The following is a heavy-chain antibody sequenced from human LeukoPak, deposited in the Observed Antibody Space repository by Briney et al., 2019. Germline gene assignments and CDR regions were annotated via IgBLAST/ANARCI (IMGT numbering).Heavy chain of an antibody. V-gene: IGHV4-31*03. J-gene: IGHJ6*02. CDR2: IYYSGST. CDR1: GGSISSGGYY. D-gene: IGHD5-18*01. Sequence: SETLSLTCTVSGGSISSGGYYWSWIRQHPGKGPEWIGYIYYSGSTYYNPSLKSRVTISVDTSKNQFSLKLSSVTAADTAVYYCARDWIQLWLSRYYYYVMDVWGQGTTVTVSS. CDR3: ARDWIQLWLSRYYYYVMDV.